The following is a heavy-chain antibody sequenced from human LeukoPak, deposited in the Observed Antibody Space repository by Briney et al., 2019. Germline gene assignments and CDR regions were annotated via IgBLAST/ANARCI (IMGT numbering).Heavy chain of an antibody. CDR1: GGSISSYY. J-gene: IGHJ5*02. Sequence: SETLSLTCTVSGGSISSYYWSWIRQPPGKGLEWIGYIYYSGSTNYNPSLKSRVTISVDTSKNQFSLKLSSVTTADTAVYYCARDLTGLNWFDPWGQGTLVTVSS. CDR3: ARDLTGLNWFDP. CDR2: IYYSGST. V-gene: IGHV4-59*01. D-gene: IGHD2-21*01.